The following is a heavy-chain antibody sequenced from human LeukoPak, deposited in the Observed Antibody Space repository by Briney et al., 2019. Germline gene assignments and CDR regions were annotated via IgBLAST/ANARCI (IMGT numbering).Heavy chain of an antibody. D-gene: IGHD3-10*01. CDR2: IYYSGST. J-gene: IGHJ4*02. Sequence: SETLSLTCTVSGGSISSSSYYWGWIRQPPGKGLEWLGSIYYSGSTYYNPSLKSRVTISVDTSKNQFSLKLSSVTAADTAVYYCARLNPLDGGLPGEGYWGQGTLVTVSS. CDR3: ARLNPLDGGLPGEGY. V-gene: IGHV4-39*01. CDR1: GGSISSSSYY.